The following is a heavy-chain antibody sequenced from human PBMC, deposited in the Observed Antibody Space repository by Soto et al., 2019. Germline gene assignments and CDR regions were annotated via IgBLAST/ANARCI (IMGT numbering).Heavy chain of an antibody. J-gene: IGHJ6*02. V-gene: IGHV3-9*01. CDR3: AKDMRGYHYGMDV. Sequence: EVQLVESGGGLVQPGRSLRLSCAASGFTFDDYAMHWVRQAPVKGLEWVSGISWNSGSIGYADSVKGRFTISRDNAKNSLYLQMNSLRAEDTALYYCAKDMRGYHYGMDVWGQGTTVTVSS. CDR2: ISWNSGSI. CDR1: GFTFDDYA.